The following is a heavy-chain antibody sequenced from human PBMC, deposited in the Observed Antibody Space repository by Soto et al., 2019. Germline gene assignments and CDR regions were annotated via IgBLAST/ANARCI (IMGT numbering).Heavy chain of an antibody. Sequence: ASVKVSCKASGYTFTSYGISWVRQAPGQGLEWMEWISAYNGNTNYAQKLQGRVTMTTDTSTSTAYMELRSLRSDDTAVYYCARVTNYYDSSGYYRHFDYWGQGTLVTVSS. D-gene: IGHD3-22*01. J-gene: IGHJ4*02. CDR3: ARVTNYYDSSGYYRHFDY. V-gene: IGHV1-18*01. CDR2: ISAYNGNT. CDR1: GYTFTSYG.